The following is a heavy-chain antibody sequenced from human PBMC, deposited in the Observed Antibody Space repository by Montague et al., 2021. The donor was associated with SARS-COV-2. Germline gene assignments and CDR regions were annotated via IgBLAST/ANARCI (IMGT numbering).Heavy chain of an antibody. Sequence: SETLSLTCTVSGGSISSSSYYWGWSRQPAGDVLEWSGSNYNSGSNYYNPFLKSRGTISVDTCKNQFSWKLSSVTAADTAVYYCARREDCCGSGSYPNWGQGTLVTVSS. CDR3: ARREDCCGSGSYPN. CDR2: NYNSGSN. D-gene: IGHD3-10*01. J-gene: IGHJ4*02. CDR1: GGSISSSSYY. V-gene: IGHV4-39*01.